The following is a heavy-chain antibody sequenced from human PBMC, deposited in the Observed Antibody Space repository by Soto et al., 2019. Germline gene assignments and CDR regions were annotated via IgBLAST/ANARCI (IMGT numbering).Heavy chain of an antibody. Sequence: ASVKVSCKASGYTFTGYYMHWVRQAPGQGLEWMGWINPNSGGTNYAQKFQGWVTMTRDTSISTAYMELSRLRSDDTAVYYCARDLWEKYQLLTSPIENYYYYYMDVWGKGTTVTVSS. D-gene: IGHD2-2*01. V-gene: IGHV1-2*04. CDR3: ARDLWEKYQLLTSPIENYYYYYMDV. CDR2: INPNSGGT. J-gene: IGHJ6*03. CDR1: GYTFTGYY.